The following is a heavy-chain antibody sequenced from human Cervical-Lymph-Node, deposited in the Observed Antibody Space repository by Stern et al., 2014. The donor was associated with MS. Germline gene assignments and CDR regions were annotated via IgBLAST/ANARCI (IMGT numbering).Heavy chain of an antibody. J-gene: IGHJ6*01. CDR3: AKNNGYYHAYYSYAMNV. CDR2: ISSDGGDV. CDR1: RFAFSSFG. V-gene: IGHV3-30*18. D-gene: IGHD3-22*01. Sequence: VQLEESGGGVVQPGRSLRLSCAASRFAFSSFGMHWVRQAPGKGLEWVAVISSDGGDVFYGDSVKGRFVISRDNSRNMLYLQMNSLRPEDTAVYFCAKNNGYYHAYYSYAMNVWGQGTTVIVSS.